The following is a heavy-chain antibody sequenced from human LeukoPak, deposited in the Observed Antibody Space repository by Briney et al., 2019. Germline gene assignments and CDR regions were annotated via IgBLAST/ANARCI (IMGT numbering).Heavy chain of an antibody. Sequence: SETLSLTCTVSGGSISSYYWSWIRQPAGKGLEWIGRIYASGSTNYNPSLKSRVTMSVDTSKNQFSLKLNSVTAADTAVYYCARHQYPNWFDPWGPGTLVTVSS. J-gene: IGHJ5*02. CDR1: GGSISSYY. CDR2: IYASGST. D-gene: IGHD4-11*01. V-gene: IGHV4-4*07. CDR3: ARHQYPNWFDP.